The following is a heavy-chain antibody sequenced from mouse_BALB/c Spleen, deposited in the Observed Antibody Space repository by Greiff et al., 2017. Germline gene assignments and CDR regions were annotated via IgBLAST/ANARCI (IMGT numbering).Heavy chain of an antibody. J-gene: IGHJ2*01. CDR1: GFTFSSFG. D-gene: IGHD3-3*01. CDR2: ISSGSSTI. CDR3: ARWDSYFDD. Sequence: EVQLVESGGGLVQPGGSRKLSCAASGFTFSSFGMHWVRQAPEKGLEWVAYISSGSSTIYYADTVKGRFTISRDNPKNTLFLQMTSLRSEDTAMYYCARWDSYFDDWGQGTTLTVSS. V-gene: IGHV5-17*02.